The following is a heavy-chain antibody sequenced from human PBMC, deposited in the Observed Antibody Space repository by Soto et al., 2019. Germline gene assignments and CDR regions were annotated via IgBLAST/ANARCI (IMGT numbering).Heavy chain of an antibody. J-gene: IGHJ6*02. CDR1: GYPYTNSY. Sequence: QVQLVQSGAEVRKPGASVKVSCKASGYPYTNSYMHWVRQDPGQGLEWLGWIHPNTGGTNYARKFQGLVTMTRETCVSTVYLELNRLTSDDTAIYFCASDFRTRGWFRQAGNFAMDVWGQGTTVTVS. D-gene: IGHD6-19*01. CDR3: ASDFRTRGWFRQAGNFAMDV. CDR2: IHPNTGGT. V-gene: IGHV1-2*02.